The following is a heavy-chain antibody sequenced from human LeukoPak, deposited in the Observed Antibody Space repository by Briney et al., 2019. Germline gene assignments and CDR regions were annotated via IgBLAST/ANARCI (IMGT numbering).Heavy chain of an antibody. J-gene: IGHJ4*02. CDR2: ISSSSSYI. D-gene: IGHD3-16*01. Sequence: GGSLRLSCAASGFTFSSYSMNWVRQAPGKGLEWVSSISSSSSYIYYADSVKGRFTNSRDNAKNSLYLQMNSLRAEDTAVYYCARKAGDYVGGPDYWGQGTLVTVSS. CDR1: GFTFSSYS. CDR3: ARKAGDYVGGPDY. V-gene: IGHV3-21*01.